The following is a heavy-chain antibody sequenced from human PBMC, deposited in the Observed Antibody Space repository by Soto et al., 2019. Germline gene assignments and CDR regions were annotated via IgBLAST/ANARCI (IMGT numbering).Heavy chain of an antibody. J-gene: IGHJ5*02. CDR1: GGSINNYY. Sequence: QVQVQESGPGLVKPSETLSLTCTVSGGSINNYYCSWIRQAAGKGLEWIGRIYSSGTTNYNPSLKGRVTMSVDMSKSQFSLTLRSVTAADTAVYYCVRDIGGSGWFAPWGQGTLVAVSS. CDR3: VRDIGGSGWFAP. D-gene: IGHD2-15*01. CDR2: IYSSGTT. V-gene: IGHV4-4*07.